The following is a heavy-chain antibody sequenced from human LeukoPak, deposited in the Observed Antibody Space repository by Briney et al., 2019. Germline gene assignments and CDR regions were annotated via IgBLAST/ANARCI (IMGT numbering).Heavy chain of an antibody. D-gene: IGHD6-6*01. J-gene: IGHJ4*02. V-gene: IGHV1-69*05. CDR3: ARARGQLVHWYFDY. Sequence: SVRVSCKASGGTFSSYAISWVRQAPGQGLEWMGGIIPIFGTANYAQKFQGRVTITTDESTSTAYMELSSLRSEDTAVYYCARARGQLVHWYFDYWGQGTLVTVSS. CDR1: GGTFSSYA. CDR2: IIPIFGTA.